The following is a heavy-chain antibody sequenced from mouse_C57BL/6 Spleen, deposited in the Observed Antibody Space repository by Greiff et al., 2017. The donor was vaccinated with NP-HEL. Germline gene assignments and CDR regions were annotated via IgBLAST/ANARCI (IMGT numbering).Heavy chain of an antibody. V-gene: IGHV7-3*01. Sequence: EVQLVESGGGLVQPGGSLSLSCAASGFTFTDYYMSWVRQPPGKALEWLGFIRNKANGYTTEYSASVKGRFTISRDNSQSILYLQMNALRAEDSATYYCARSRGTEGFAYWGQGTLVTVSA. J-gene: IGHJ3*01. CDR3: ARSRGTEGFAY. CDR2: IRNKANGYTT. CDR1: GFTFTDYY. D-gene: IGHD2-14*01.